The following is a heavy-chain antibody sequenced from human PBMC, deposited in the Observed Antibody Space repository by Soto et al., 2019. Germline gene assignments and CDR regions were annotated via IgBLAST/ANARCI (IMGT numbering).Heavy chain of an antibody. D-gene: IGHD1-26*01. J-gene: IGHJ3*02. CDR2: INSDGSGA. Sequence: GGSLRLSCAASGFTFSSFWMHWVRQSPGKGLVWVSRINSDGSGASYADFVEGRFTISRDNAKNTVYFQMNSLREEDTAVYYCIRDYGEVGSTNAFDIRGQVRMVTVXS. CDR1: GFTFSSFW. V-gene: IGHV3-74*01. CDR3: IRDYGEVGSTNAFDI.